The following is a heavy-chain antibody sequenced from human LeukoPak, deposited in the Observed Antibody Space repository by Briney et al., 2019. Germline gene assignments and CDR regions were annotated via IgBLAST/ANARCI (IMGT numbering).Heavy chain of an antibody. CDR3: TRDTWVLYSRDWYFYGMDV. Sequence: SETLSLTCSVSSGSISGYWSWIRQPPGKGLEWIGYTDDKGSTKYNPSLKSRVTISLDAPKKRFSLQLSSMTIADTAVYYCTRDTWVLYSRDWYFYGMDVWGQGTTVTVSS. D-gene: IGHD5-12*01. CDR1: SGSISGY. V-gene: IGHV4-59*01. CDR2: TDDKGST. J-gene: IGHJ6*02.